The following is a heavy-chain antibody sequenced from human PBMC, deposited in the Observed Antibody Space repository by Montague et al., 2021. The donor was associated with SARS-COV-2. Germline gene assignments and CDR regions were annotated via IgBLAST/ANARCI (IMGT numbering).Heavy chain of an antibody. Sequence: SETLSLTCAVHGGSFSGYYWSWIRQPPEKGLEWIGEINQSGRTNNNPSLKSRVIISVDTSKNQFSLKLSSVTAADTAVYYYARRGSSVWGVTVSAELDYWGQGILVIVSS. CDR2: INQSGRT. CDR1: GGSFSGYY. D-gene: IGHD3-10*01. V-gene: IGHV4-34*01. CDR3: ARRGSSVWGVTVSAELDY. J-gene: IGHJ4*02.